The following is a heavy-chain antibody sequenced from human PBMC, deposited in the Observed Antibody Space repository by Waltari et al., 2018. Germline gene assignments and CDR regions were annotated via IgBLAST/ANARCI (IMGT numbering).Heavy chain of an antibody. CDR3: ASRSHNEDFWSETDY. V-gene: IGHV3-21*01. CDR2: ISSSSSYI. J-gene: IGHJ4*02. D-gene: IGHD3-3*01. Sequence: EVQLVESGGGLVKHGGSLRLSCAASGFTLSRHNMHWFRPAPGKGLEWVSSISSSSSYIYYADSVKGRFTISRDNAKNSLYLQMNSLRAEDTAVYYCASRSHNEDFWSETDYWGQGTLVTVSS. CDR1: GFTLSRHN.